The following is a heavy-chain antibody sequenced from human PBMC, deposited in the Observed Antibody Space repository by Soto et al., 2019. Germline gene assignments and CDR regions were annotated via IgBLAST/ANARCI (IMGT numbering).Heavy chain of an antibody. Sequence: QVQLVQSGTEVKKPGASVKVSCKASGYTFTSYGIHWVRQVPGQRLEWMGWINDANGDTKYSPKFQGRVTITRDTSASTASMELSSLRSEDTAVYYCVRRHVSATGIDWFDPWGQGTLVTVSS. CDR2: INDANGDT. D-gene: IGHD6-13*01. CDR1: GYTFTSYG. J-gene: IGHJ5*02. CDR3: VRRHVSATGIDWFDP. V-gene: IGHV1-3*01.